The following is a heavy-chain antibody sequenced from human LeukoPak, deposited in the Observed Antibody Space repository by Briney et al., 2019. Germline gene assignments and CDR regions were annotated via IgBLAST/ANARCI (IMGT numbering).Heavy chain of an antibody. CDR2: MNPNTGNT. Sequence: ASVKVSCKASGYIFTSYDINWLRQASGQGLEWMGWMNPNTGNTGYAQKFQGRVTMTRDTSISAAYMELSRLRSDDTAVYYCARGVGGSYSYYYYYMDVWGKGTTVTVSS. CDR3: ARGVGGSYSYYYYYMDV. J-gene: IGHJ6*03. D-gene: IGHD1-26*01. V-gene: IGHV1-8*01. CDR1: GYIFTSYD.